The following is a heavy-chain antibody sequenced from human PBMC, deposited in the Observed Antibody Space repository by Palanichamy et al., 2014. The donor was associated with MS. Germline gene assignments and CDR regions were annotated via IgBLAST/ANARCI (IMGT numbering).Heavy chain of an antibody. D-gene: IGHD3/OR15-3a*01. CDR2: ISHRGNT. V-gene: IGHV4-4*02. CDR3: ARDGLREAGPDWTQYYYYLDV. CDR1: GASVSSSHW. J-gene: IGHJ6*03. Sequence: QVQLKESGPGLVEAFGGPLSLTCAVSGASVSSSHWWHWVRQPPGKRLEWIGEISHRGNTNYSPSLKTRVTMSLDKSKNEFSLKLTSVTAADTGVYFCARDGLREAGPDWTQYYYYLDVWGKGTTVTVSS.